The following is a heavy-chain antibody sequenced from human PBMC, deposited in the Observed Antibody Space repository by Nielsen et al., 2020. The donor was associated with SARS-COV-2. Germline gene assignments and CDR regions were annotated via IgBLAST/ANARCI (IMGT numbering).Heavy chain of an antibody. D-gene: IGHD3-9*01. CDR2: IVVGSGNT. CDR1: GFTFTSSA. CDR3: ATDSIDDRLHAFDI. V-gene: IGHV1-58*01. J-gene: IGHJ3*02. Sequence: SVKVSCKASGFTFTSSAVQWVRQARGQRLEWIGWIVVGSGNTNYAQKFQERVTITRDMSASTAYMELSSLRSEDTAVDYCATDSIDDRLHAFDIWGQGTMVTVSS.